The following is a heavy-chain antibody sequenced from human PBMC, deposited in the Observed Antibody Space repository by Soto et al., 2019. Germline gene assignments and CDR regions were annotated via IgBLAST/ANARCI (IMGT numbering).Heavy chain of an antibody. D-gene: IGHD6-13*01. CDR1: RFTVSSCG. V-gene: IGHV3-23*01. Sequence: RISGASCRFTVSSCGMTVIRKATGKGLEWVSTISGSGDNTYYADSVRGRFTISRDNSKNTLYLQMNSLRADDTAVYYCAKRPIAHSRTDYSGQRTLVSVSS. CDR2: ISGSGDNT. CDR3: AKRPIAHSRTDY. J-gene: IGHJ4*02.